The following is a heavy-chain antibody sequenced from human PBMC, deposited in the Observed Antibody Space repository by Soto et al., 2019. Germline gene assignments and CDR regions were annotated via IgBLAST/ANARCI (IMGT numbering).Heavy chain of an antibody. D-gene: IGHD6-19*01. CDR3: ARQDGSALFFFDF. Sequence: GASVKVSCKASRDTFSSYAVTWVRQAPGQGLEWMGGIIPILGTTKYAQKFQGRVTMTADESTSTAYLQWSSLKASDTAIYYCARQDGSALFFFDFWGLGTLVTVSS. J-gene: IGHJ4*02. CDR2: IIPILGTT. CDR1: RDTFSSYA. V-gene: IGHV1-69*13.